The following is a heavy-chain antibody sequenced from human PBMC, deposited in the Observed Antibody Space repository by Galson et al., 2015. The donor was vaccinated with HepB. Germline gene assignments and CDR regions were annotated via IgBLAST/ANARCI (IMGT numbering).Heavy chain of an antibody. Sequence: SLRLSCAASGFTFSDYYMSWIRQAPGKGLEWVSYISSSGSTIYYADSVKGRFTISRDNAKNSLYLQMNSLRAEDTAVYYCARDRLRVGWELLGSWFDPWGQGTLVTVSS. J-gene: IGHJ5*02. CDR2: ISSSGSTI. V-gene: IGHV3-11*01. CDR3: ARDRLRVGWELLGSWFDP. D-gene: IGHD1-26*01. CDR1: GFTFSDYY.